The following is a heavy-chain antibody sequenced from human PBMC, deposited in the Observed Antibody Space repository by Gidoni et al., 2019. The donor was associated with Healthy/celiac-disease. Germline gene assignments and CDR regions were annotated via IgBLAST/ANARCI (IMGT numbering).Heavy chain of an antibody. Sequence: QVQGKESGPGVGQLSKTLSITSTAASGAISSGTYYWSWIRQPAGKGLEWIGRIYTCGSTNSNPSLKSRFTISVDSSKNQFSLKLNSVAAAVTAVYYCARDGRLRLRGGFDYWGQGTLVTVSS. V-gene: IGHV4-61*02. CDR3: ARDGRLRLRGGFDY. CDR1: SGAISSGTYY. D-gene: IGHD5-12*01. J-gene: IGHJ4*02. CDR2: IYTCGST.